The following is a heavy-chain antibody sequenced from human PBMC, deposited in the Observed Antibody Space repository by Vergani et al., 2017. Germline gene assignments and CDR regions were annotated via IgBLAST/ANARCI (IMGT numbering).Heavy chain of an antibody. CDR3: AKDFAHCLTGLSPFGYFDY. CDR2: IQYDAGNK. J-gene: IGHJ4*02. CDR1: GFTFRSYG. Sequence: QVQLVESGGGVVQPGGSLRLSCAASGFTFRSYGIHWVRQAPGKGLEWVAFIQYDAGNKYYADSVKGRFTISRDNSKNTLYLQMNSLRAEDTAVYYCAKDFAHCLTGLSPFGYFDYWGQGILVTVSS. D-gene: IGHD3-9*01. V-gene: IGHV3-30*02.